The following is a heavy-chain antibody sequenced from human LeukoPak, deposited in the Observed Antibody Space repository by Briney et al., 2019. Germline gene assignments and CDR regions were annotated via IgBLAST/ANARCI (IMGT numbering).Heavy chain of an antibody. CDR2: ISGIATGRNT. V-gene: IGHV3-23*01. CDR1: GFTFTDYA. Sequence: GGSLRLSCATSGFTFTDYAMNWVRQAPGKGLERVSAISGIATGRNTYYSDSVKGQFTISRDNSKKMLHLEMNSLRAEDTAVFYCAKGTTDYGSGYGMDVWAKGTTVTV. D-gene: IGHD3-10*01. CDR3: AKGTTDYGSGYGMDV. J-gene: IGHJ6*04.